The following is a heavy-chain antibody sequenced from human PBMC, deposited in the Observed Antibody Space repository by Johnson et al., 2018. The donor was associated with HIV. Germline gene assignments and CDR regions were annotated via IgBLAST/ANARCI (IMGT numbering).Heavy chain of an antibody. CDR3: ARGRDLSAFDI. CDR1: GFTFSVYD. D-gene: IGHD5-24*01. CDR2: VGNDGDT. J-gene: IGHJ3*02. V-gene: IGHV3-13*01. Sequence: VQLVESGGGLVQPGGSLRLSCTASGFTFSVYDMHWVRQATGKGLEWVSAVGNDGDTYYSGSVQGRFAVSRENAKNSLSLQMNSLRAGDTAVYFCARGRDLSAFDIWGQGTMVTVSS.